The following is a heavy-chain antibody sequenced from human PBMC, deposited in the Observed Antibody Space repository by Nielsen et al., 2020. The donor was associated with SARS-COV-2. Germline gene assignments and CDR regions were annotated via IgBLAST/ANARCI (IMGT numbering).Heavy chain of an antibody. CDR3: AKLVVGATGAEYFQH. J-gene: IGHJ1*01. CDR2: ISGSGGST. V-gene: IGHV3-23*01. D-gene: IGHD1-26*01. CDR1: GFTFSSYA. Sequence: GESLKISCAASGFTFSSYAMSWVRQAPGKGLEWVSAISGSGGSTYYADSVKGRFTISRDNSKNTLYLQMNSLRAEDTAVYYCAKLVVGATGAEYFQHWGQGTLVTVSS.